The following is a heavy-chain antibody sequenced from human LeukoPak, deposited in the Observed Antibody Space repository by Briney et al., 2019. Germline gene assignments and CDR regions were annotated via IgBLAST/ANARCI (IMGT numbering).Heavy chain of an antibody. D-gene: IGHD6-13*01. V-gene: IGHV4-34*01. J-gene: IGHJ4*02. CDR3: ARGLVAIAAAGTGGYYFDY. CDR2: INHSGST. Sequence: SETLSLTCAVYDGSLSGYYWGWIRQPPGKGLEWIGEINHSGSTNYNPSLKSRVSISIDTSKNQFSLNLTSVTAADTAVYYCARGLVAIAAAGTGGYYFDYWGQGTLVTVSS. CDR1: DGSLSGYY.